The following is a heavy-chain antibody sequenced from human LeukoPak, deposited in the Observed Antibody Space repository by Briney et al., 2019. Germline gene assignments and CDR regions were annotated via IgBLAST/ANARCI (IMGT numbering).Heavy chain of an antibody. CDR2: ITGSGGST. V-gene: IGHV3-23*01. J-gene: IGHJ4*02. CDR3: AKSLDWNYVYTFDY. CDR1: GFTFSSYA. D-gene: IGHD1-7*01. Sequence: GGSLRLSCAAAGFTFSSYAMSWVRQAPGKGLGWVSAITGSGGSTYYADSVKGRFTISRDNSKTTLYLQMNSLRAEDTAVYYCAKSLDWNYVYTFDYWGQRTLVTVSS.